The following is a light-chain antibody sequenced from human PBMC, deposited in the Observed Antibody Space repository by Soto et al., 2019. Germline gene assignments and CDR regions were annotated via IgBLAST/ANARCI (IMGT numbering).Light chain of an antibody. CDR1: SSDVGGYNY. Sequence: QSVLTQPPSASGSPGQSVAISCTGTSSDVGGYNYVSWYQXHPGXXXXXMIYEVNKRPSGVPDRFSGSKSGNTASLTVSGLQAEDEADYYCSSYAGSSNVFGTGTKVTVL. CDR2: EVN. V-gene: IGLV2-8*01. CDR3: SSYAGSSNV. J-gene: IGLJ1*01.